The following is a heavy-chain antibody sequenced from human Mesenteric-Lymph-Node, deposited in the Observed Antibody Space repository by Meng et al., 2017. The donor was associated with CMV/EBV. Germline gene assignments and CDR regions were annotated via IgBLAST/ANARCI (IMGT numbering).Heavy chain of an antibody. V-gene: IGHV3-30*03. Sequence: GESLKISCAASGFSVSSNYMSWVRQAPGKGLEWVAVISDDGVSEFYADSVKGRFAISRDNSKSTLYLLMNSLRAEDTALFYCARAVGGNSLIDYWGQGTLVTVSS. J-gene: IGHJ4*02. CDR3: ARAVGGNSLIDY. D-gene: IGHD4-23*01. CDR1: GFSVSSNY. CDR2: ISDDGVSE.